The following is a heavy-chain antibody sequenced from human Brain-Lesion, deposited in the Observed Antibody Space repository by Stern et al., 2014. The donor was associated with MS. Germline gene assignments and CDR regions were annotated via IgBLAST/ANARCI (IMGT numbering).Heavy chain of an antibody. CDR3: ATDRDDFRSGYSAPTKGYGLDV. D-gene: IGHD3-3*01. V-gene: IGHV1-24*01. J-gene: IGHJ6*02. CDR2: FDPEDGET. CDR1: GYTLTELS. Sequence: QVQLVQSGAEVKKPGASVKVSCKVSGYTLTELSMHWVRQAPGKGLEWMGGFDPEDGETIYAQKFQGRVTMTEDTSTDTAYMELSSLRSEDTAVYYCATDRDDFRSGYSAPTKGYGLDVWGQWTTVTVTS.